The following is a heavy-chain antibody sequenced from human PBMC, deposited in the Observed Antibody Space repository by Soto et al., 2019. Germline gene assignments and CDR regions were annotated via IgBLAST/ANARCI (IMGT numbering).Heavy chain of an antibody. CDR2: IYYSGST. CDR1: GGSVSSGSYY. Sequence: PSETLSLTCTVSGGSVSSGSYYWSWIRQPPGKGLEWIGYIYYSGSTNYNPSLKSRVTISVDTSKNQFSLKLSSVTAADTAVYYCARGRYAYYYDSSGPLVWGQGTLVTVSS. J-gene: IGHJ4*02. V-gene: IGHV4-61*01. CDR3: ARGRYAYYYDSSGPLV. D-gene: IGHD3-22*01.